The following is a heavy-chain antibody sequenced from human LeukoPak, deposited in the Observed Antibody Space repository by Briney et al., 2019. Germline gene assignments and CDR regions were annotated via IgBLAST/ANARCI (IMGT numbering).Heavy chain of an antibody. V-gene: IGHV3-7*01. D-gene: IGHD6-13*01. J-gene: IGHJ4*02. CDR2: IRQDGGAK. Sequence: GGSLRLSCTASGFIFNDFWMSWVRQAPGEGLEWVANIRQDGGAKNYVDSVKGRFTISRDNAKKSLYLQMNSLRAEDTAVYYCAPPPIAATGNWGQGTLVTVSS. CDR3: APPPIAATGN. CDR1: GFIFNDFW.